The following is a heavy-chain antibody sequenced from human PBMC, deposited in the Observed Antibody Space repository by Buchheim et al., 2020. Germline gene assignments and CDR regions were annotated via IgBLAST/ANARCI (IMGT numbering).Heavy chain of an antibody. J-gene: IGHJ4*02. CDR1: GFTFSNYW. V-gene: IGHV3-7*01. D-gene: IGHD1-26*01. Sequence: EVQLVESGGGLVQPGGSLRLSCAASGFTFSNYWMTWVRQAPGKGLEWLANINQDGTEKNYVDSLMGRFTISRENARNSLYLQMNSLRVEDTAVYYCVRDQGASGDYWGQGTL. CDR2: INQDGTEK. CDR3: VRDQGASGDY.